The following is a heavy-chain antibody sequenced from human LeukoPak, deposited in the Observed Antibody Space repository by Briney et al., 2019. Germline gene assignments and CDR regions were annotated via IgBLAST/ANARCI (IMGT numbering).Heavy chain of an antibody. CDR3: ARGAYDSSGYYYFDY. V-gene: IGHV4-4*07. J-gene: IGHJ4*02. D-gene: IGHD3-22*01. Sequence: SETLSLTCTVSGGSLSSYYWSWIRQPAGKGLEWIGRIYTSGSTNYNPSLKSRVTMSVDTSKNQFSLKLSSVTAADTAVYYCARGAYDSSGYYYFDYWGQGTLVTVSS. CDR2: IYTSGST. CDR1: GGSLSSYY.